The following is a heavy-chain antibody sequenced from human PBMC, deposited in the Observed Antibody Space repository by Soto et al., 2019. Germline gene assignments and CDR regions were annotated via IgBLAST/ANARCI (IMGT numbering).Heavy chain of an antibody. J-gene: IGHJ6*02. Sequence: QVQLVQSGAEVKKPGSSVKVSCKASGGTFSSYAISWVRQAPEQGLEWMGGIIPVFGTANYAQKFQGRVTITADRSTSTAYMDLSSLRSDDTAVYYCARGLGELAYYYGMDVWGQGTTVTVSS. V-gene: IGHV1-69*06. CDR1: GGTFSSYA. CDR3: ARGLGELAYYYGMDV. CDR2: IIPVFGTA. D-gene: IGHD3-10*01.